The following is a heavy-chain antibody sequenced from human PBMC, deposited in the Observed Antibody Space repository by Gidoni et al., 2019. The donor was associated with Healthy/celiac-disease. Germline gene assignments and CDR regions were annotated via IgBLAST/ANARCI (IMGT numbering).Heavy chain of an antibody. J-gene: IGHJ4*02. Sequence: EVHLFESGGGLVQPGGSLRLSCDASSFTFTRYAMPWVRQAPGKGLEWVSRISGSGGSTYYADSVKGRFIISRDNSKNTLYLQMNSLRAEDTAVYYCARGRDYGDYTGAYYFDYWGQGTLVTVSS. V-gene: IGHV3-23*01. CDR1: SFTFTRYA. D-gene: IGHD4-17*01. CDR2: ISGSGGST. CDR3: ARGRDYGDYTGAYYFDY.